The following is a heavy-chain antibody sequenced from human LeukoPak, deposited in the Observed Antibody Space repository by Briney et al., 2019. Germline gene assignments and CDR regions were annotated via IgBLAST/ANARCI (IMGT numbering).Heavy chain of an antibody. J-gene: IGHJ4*02. V-gene: IGHV4-59*12. D-gene: IGHD2-15*01. CDR2: IYYSGST. CDR1: GGSISSYY. CDR3: ARDSTGGGVNY. Sequence: SETLSLTCTVSGGSISSYYWSWIRQPPGKGLEWIGYIYYSGSTNYNPSLKSRVTISVDTSKNQFSLKLSSVTAADTAVYYCARDSTGGGVNYWGQGTLVTVSS.